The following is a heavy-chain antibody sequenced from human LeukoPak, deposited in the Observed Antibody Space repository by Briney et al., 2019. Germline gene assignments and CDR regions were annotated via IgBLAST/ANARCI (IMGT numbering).Heavy chain of an antibody. V-gene: IGHV1-69*05. CDR1: GGTFSSYA. J-gene: IGHJ3*02. D-gene: IGHD5-12*01. CDR2: IIPIFGTA. Sequence: SVKVSCKASGGTFSSYAISWVRQAPGQGLEWMGGIIPIFGTANYAQKFQGRVTITTDESTSTAYMELSSLRSEDTAVFYCARGYAGEVDAFDIWGQGTMVTVSS. CDR3: ARGYAGEVDAFDI.